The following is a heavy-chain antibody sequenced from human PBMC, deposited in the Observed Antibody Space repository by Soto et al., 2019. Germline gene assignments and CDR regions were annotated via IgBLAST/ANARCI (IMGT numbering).Heavy chain of an antibody. CDR1: GFTFSSYA. V-gene: IGHV3-23*01. CDR3: GKDGGVTIFGVLAWFLD. Sequence: EVQLLESGGGLVQPGGSLRLSCAASGFTFSSYAMSWVRQAPGKGLEWVSAISGSGGSTYYADSVKGRFTISRDNSKNTMYLQMNSLSAEDTAVYYCGKDGGVTIFGVLAWFLDWGQGTLVTVSS. J-gene: IGHJ4*02. D-gene: IGHD3-3*01. CDR2: ISGSGGST.